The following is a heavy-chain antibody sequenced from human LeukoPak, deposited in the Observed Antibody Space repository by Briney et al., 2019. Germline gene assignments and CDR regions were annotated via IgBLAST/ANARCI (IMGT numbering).Heavy chain of an antibody. V-gene: IGHV4-59*08. J-gene: IGHJ3*02. CDR2: IYYSGST. D-gene: IGHD2-21*02. CDR1: GGSISSYY. Sequence: SETLSLTCTVSGGSISSYYWSWIRQPPGKGLEWIGYIYYSGSTNYNPSLKSRVTISVDTSKSQFSLKLSSVTAADTAVYYCARTECGGDCYSRDAFDIWGQGTMVTVSS. CDR3: ARTECGGDCYSRDAFDI.